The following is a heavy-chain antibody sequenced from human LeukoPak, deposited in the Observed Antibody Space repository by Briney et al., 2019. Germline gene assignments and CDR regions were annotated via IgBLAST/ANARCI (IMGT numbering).Heavy chain of an antibody. Sequence: PGRSLRLSCTASGFTFEDYAMHWVRQAPGKGLEWVAVISYDGSNKYYADSVKGRFTISRDNSKNTLYLQMNSLRAEDTAVYYCARETIGGRQFDYWGQGTLVTVSS. CDR1: GFTFEDYA. V-gene: IGHV3-30*04. D-gene: IGHD3-16*01. CDR3: ARETIGGRQFDY. J-gene: IGHJ4*02. CDR2: ISYDGSNK.